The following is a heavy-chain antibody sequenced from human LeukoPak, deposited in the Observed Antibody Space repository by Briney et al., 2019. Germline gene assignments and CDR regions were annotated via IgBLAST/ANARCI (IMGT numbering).Heavy chain of an antibody. V-gene: IGHV4-59*08. CDR3: ARALPAAIYYYYGMDV. Sequence: SETLSLTCTVSGGSISSYYWSWIRQPSGKGLEWIGYIYYSGSTNYNPSLKSRVTISVDTSKNQFSLKLSSVTAADTAVYYCARALPAAIYYYYGMDVWGQGTTVTVSS. CDR2: IYYSGST. CDR1: GGSISSYY. J-gene: IGHJ6*02. D-gene: IGHD2-2*01.